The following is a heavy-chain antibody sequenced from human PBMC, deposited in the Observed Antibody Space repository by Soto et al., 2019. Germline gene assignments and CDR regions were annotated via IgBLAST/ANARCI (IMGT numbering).Heavy chain of an antibody. CDR3: ARRPLWFLDGMDV. J-gene: IGHJ6*02. V-gene: IGHV5-51*01. CDR2: IYPGDSDT. Sequence: XESLKISCKGSGYSFTSYWIGWVRQMPGKGLEWMGIIYPGDSDTRYSPSFQGQVTISADKSISTAYLQWSSLKASDTAMYYCARRPLWFLDGMDVWGQGTTVTVSS. D-gene: IGHD3-10*01. CDR1: GYSFTSYW.